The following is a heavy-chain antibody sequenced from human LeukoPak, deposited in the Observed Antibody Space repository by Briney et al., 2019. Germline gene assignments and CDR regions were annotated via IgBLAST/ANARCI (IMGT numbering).Heavy chain of an antibody. J-gene: IGHJ4*02. D-gene: IGHD3-22*01. V-gene: IGHV3-23*01. CDR2: ISGSGSST. CDR3: TRTRWTSGYYFDY. CDR1: GFTSNNYA. Sequence: GGSLRLSCAASGFTSNNYAMGWVRQAPGKGLEWVSAISGSGSSTYYTDSVKGRFTISRDNSKNTLFLQMNSLRVEDTAVYYCTRTRWTSGYYFDYWGQGTLVTVSS.